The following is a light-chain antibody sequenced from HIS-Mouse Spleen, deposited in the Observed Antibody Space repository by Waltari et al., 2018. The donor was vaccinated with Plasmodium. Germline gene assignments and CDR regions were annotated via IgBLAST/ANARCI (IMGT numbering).Light chain of an antibody. J-gene: IGKJ2*01. CDR1: KGISSY. Sequence: AIRMTQSPSSFSASTGDRVTFTCRASKGISSYLAWYQQKPGKAPKLLIYAASTLQSGVPSRFSGSGSGTDFTLTISCLQSEDFATYYCQQYYSYPYTFGQGTKLEIK. CDR3: QQYYSYPYT. V-gene: IGKV1-8*01. CDR2: AAS.